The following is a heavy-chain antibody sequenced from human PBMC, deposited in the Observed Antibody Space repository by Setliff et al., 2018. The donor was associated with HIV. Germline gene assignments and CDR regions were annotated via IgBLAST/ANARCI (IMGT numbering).Heavy chain of an antibody. J-gene: IGHJ4*02. D-gene: IGHD3-3*01. V-gene: IGHV1-46*01. CDR3: VREGSSYYDFSGAYSS. CDR2: INPSDGNT. CDR1: GYTFTSYY. Sequence: RASVKVSCKASGYTFTSYYMHWVRQAPGQGLEWMGIINPSDGNTGYAQKFQGRVTITRNTSISTAYMELSSLRSEDTAVYYCVREGSSYYDFSGAYSSWGQGTLVTVSS.